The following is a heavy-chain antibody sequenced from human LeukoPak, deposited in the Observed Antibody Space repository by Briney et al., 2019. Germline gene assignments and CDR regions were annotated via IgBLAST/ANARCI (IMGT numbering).Heavy chain of an antibody. Sequence: SETLSLTCTVSGGSISSYYWSWIRQPPGKGLEWIGYIYYSGSTNYNPSLKSRVTISVDTSKNQFSLKLGSVTAADTAVYYCARTTEGGYTYDYFYYYYMDVWGKGTTVTISS. CDR2: IYYSGST. J-gene: IGHJ6*03. CDR1: GGSISSYY. CDR3: ARTTEGGYTYDYFYYYYMDV. V-gene: IGHV4-59*01. D-gene: IGHD5-18*01.